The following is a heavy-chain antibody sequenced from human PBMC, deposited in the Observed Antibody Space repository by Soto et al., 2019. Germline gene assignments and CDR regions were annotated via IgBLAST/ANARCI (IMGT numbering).Heavy chain of an antibody. CDR3: ARVEYYDFWSGSDY. J-gene: IGHJ4*02. CDR1: GYTFTSYY. V-gene: IGHV1-46*01. D-gene: IGHD3-3*01. CDR2: INPSGGST. Sequence: ASVKVSCKASGYTFTSYYMHWVRQAPGQGLEWMGRINPSGGSTSYAQKFQGRVTMTRDTSTSTAYMELRSLRSDDTAVYYCARVEYYDFWSGSDYWGQGTLVTVSS.